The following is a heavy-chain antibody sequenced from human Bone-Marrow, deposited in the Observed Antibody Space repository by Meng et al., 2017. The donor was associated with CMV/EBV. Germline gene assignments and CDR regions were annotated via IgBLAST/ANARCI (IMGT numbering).Heavy chain of an antibody. V-gene: IGHV6-1*01. CDR2: TYYRSKWYN. CDR1: GDSVSSNSAA. J-gene: IGHJ6*02. Sequence: SEPLSLTCAISGDSVSSNSAAWNWIKQSPSRGLEWLGRTYYRSKWYNDYAISVKSRITINPDTSKNQLSLQLNSVTPEDTAVYYCARDYYDSGGYYYTEGYYHGLDVWGQGTTVTVSS. CDR3: ARDYYDSGGYYYTEGYYHGLDV. D-gene: IGHD3-22*01.